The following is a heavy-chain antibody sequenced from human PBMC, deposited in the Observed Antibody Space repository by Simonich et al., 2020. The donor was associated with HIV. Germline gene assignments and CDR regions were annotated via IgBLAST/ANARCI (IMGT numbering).Heavy chain of an antibody. CDR2: VYPEKGKT. CDR1: GYTFTDYY. V-gene: IGHV1-69-2*01. D-gene: IGHD3-9*01. Sequence: EVQVVQSGAEVKKPGATVKSSCKVSGYTFTDYYMHWVQQAPGKGVEWRGLVYPEKGKTIYTEKFQGRVNITADTSTDTAYRELSSLMSEDTAVYYCATWEIKDNVLTGYTYWYFDLWGRGTLVTVSS. CDR3: ATWEIKDNVLTGYTYWYFDL. J-gene: IGHJ2*01.